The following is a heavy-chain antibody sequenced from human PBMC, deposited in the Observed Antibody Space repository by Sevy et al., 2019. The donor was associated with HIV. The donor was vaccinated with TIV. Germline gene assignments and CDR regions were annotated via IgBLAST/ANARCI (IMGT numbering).Heavy chain of an antibody. V-gene: IGHV1-8*01. CDR3: ARVGGFVTAVAGTVGYNWFDP. J-gene: IGHJ5*02. Sequence: ASVKVSCKASGYTFTSYDINWVRQATGQGLEWTGWMNPNSGNTGYAQKFQGRVTMTRNTSISTAYMELSSLGSEDTAVYYCARVGGFVTAVAGTVGYNWFDPWGQGTLVTVSS. CDR1: GYTFTSYD. CDR2: MNPNSGNT. D-gene: IGHD6-19*01.